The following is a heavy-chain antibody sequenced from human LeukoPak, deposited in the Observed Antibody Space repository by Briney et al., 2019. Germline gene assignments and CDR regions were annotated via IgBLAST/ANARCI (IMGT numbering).Heavy chain of an antibody. CDR3: AKVDYDSSGYYYYRFDY. CDR2: ISYDGSNK. D-gene: IGHD3-22*01. CDR1: GFTFSSYG. V-gene: IGHV3-30*18. Sequence: GGSLRLSCAASGFTFSSYGMHWVRQAPGKGLEWVAVISYDGSNKYYADSVKGRFTISRDNSKNTLYLQMNSLRAEDTAVYYCAKVDYDSSGYYYYRFDYWGQGTLVTVSS. J-gene: IGHJ4*02.